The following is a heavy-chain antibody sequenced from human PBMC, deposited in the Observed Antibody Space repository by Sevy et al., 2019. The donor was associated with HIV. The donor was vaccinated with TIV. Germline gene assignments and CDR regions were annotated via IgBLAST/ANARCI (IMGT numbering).Heavy chain of an antibody. J-gene: IGHJ4*02. CDR1: GFTFSSYW. D-gene: IGHD2-15*01. Sequence: GGSLRLSCVASGFTFSSYWMSWVRQAPGKGLEWVANIKQDGSEKYYVDSVKGRFTISRDNAKNSLYLQMNSLRAEDTAVYYCARDRRESRYCSGGSCYYSDWGQGTLVTVSS. V-gene: IGHV3-7*01. CDR3: ARDRRESRYCSGGSCYYSD. CDR2: IKQDGSEK.